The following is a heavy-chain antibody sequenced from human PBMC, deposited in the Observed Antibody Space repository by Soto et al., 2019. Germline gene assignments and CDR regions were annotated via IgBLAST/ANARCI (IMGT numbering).Heavy chain of an antibody. CDR1: GGSISSGGYS. Sequence: SETLSLTCAVSGGSISSGGYSWSWIRQPPGKGLEWIGYIYHSGSTYYNPSLKSRVTISVDRSKNQFSLKLSSVTAADTAVYYCASYSSGAEYFQHWGQGTLVTVSS. D-gene: IGHD6-19*01. V-gene: IGHV4-30-2*01. J-gene: IGHJ1*01. CDR3: ASYSSGAEYFQH. CDR2: IYHSGST.